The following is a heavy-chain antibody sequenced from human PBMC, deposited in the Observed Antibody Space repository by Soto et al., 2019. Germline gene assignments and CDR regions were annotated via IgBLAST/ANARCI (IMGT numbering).Heavy chain of an antibody. J-gene: IGHJ4*02. D-gene: IGHD1-26*01. Sequence: QVQLVQSGAEVKKPGASVKVSCKASGYTFTGYYMHWVRQAPGQGLEWMGWINPNSGGTNYAQKFPGWVTMTRDTSISTAYMELSRLRSDDTAVYYCARASLPGIVGATRPHFDYWGQGTLVTVSS. CDR3: ARASLPGIVGATRPHFDY. V-gene: IGHV1-2*04. CDR1: GYTFTGYY. CDR2: INPNSGGT.